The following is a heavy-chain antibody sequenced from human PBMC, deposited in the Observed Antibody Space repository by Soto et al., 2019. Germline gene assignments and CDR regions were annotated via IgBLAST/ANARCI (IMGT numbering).Heavy chain of an antibody. D-gene: IGHD3-10*01. CDR3: ARGEVRGAFDI. Sequence: VQRQESGPGLVRPSQPLSLPCTPSVGSIGAIDTSWSGIRQSPGVGLEGLGYIYTSGGTSYNPSIKGRLSISADTSSYRFSLKLSSVTAADTAVYFCARGEVRGAFDIWGPGTKVYVSS. CDR1: VGSIGAIDTS. CDR2: IYTSGGT. V-gene: IGHV4-30-4*01. J-gene: IGHJ3*02.